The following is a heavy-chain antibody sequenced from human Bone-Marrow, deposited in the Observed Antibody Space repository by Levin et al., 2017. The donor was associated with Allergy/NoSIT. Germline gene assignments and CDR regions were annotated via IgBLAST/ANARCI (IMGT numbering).Heavy chain of an antibody. CDR3: ARRIAFKDHFDY. V-gene: IGHV4-39*02. Sequence: KPSETLSLTCTVSGGSIGSDCCDWIRQPPGQGLEWIGTICYSGYIQSNPSLKSRVTISADTSKTHFSLNLNSVTAADAALYFCARRIAFKDHFDYWGQGTLVTVSS. CDR1: GGSIGSDC. J-gene: IGHJ4*02. D-gene: IGHD2-15*01. CDR2: ICYSGYI.